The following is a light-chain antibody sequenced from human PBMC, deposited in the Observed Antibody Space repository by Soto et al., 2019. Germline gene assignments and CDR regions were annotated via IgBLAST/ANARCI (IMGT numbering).Light chain of an antibody. J-gene: IGKJ4*01. CDR3: QQNNKWPPVT. V-gene: IGKV3-15*01. CDR1: QTISND. CDR2: GAS. Sequence: EVVMTQSPATVSVSPGEGDTLSCRASQTISNDLAWYQQKPGRAPRLLIYGASTRATGVPARFSGGGSGTEFTLTISSLQSEDFAFYYCQQNNKWPPVTFGGGTKVDIK.